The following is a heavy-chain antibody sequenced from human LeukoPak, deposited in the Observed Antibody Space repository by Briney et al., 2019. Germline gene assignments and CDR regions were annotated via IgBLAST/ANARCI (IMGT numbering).Heavy chain of an antibody. D-gene: IGHD7-27*01. CDR2: INPNSGGT. Sequence: GASVKVSCKASGYTFTGYYMHWVRQAPGQGLEWMGRINPNSGGTNYAQKFQGRVTMTRDTSISTAYMELSRLRSDDTAVYYRARDRGELGDEGWFDPWGQGTLVTVSS. V-gene: IGHV1-2*06. J-gene: IGHJ5*02. CDR3: ARDRGELGDEGWFDP. CDR1: GYTFTGYY.